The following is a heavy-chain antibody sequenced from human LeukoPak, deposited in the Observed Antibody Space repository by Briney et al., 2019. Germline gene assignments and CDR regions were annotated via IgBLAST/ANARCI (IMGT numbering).Heavy chain of an antibody. D-gene: IGHD2-21*01. CDR2: ISWNSGSI. J-gene: IGHJ4*02. V-gene: IGHV3-9*01. CDR1: GFTFDDYA. CDR3: AKDRHIVVVIDIPGGFDY. Sequence: PGRSLRLSCAASGFTFDDYAMHWVRQAPGKGLEWVSGISWNSGSIGYADSVKGRFTISRDNAKNTLYLQMNSLRAEDTAVYYCAKDRHIVVVIDIPGGFDYWGQGTLVTVSS.